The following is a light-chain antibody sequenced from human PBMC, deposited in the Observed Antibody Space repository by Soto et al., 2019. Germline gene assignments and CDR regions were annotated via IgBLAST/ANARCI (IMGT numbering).Light chain of an antibody. CDR2: DAS. Sequence: DIQMTQSPSSLSASVGDRVTITCRASQSISNLLNWYHQKPGKAPKLLIYDASSLQSGVPARFSGSGSGTDFTLTISSLQPEDFATYYCQQSYTTPITFGQGTRLDIK. J-gene: IGKJ5*01. CDR1: QSISNL. V-gene: IGKV1-39*01. CDR3: QQSYTTPIT.